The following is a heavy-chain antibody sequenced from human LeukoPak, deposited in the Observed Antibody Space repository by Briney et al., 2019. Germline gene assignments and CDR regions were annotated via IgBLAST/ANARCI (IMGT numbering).Heavy chain of an antibody. V-gene: IGHV3-7*03. CDR3: ARGEHFDPKPNYDFWSGYYSSGEGNYYYMDV. Sequence: TGGSLRLSCAASGFTFSSYWMSWVRQAPGKGLEWVANIKQDGSEKYYVDSVKGRFTISRDNAKNTLYLQMNSLRAEDTAVYYCARGEHFDPKPNYDFWSGYYSSGEGNYYYMDVWGKGTTVTVSS. J-gene: IGHJ6*03. D-gene: IGHD3-3*01. CDR1: GFTFSSYW. CDR2: IKQDGSEK.